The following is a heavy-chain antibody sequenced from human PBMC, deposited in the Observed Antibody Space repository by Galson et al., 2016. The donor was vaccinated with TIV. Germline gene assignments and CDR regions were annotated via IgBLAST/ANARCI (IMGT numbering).Heavy chain of an antibody. CDR1: GVSFSNYA. D-gene: IGHD4-17*01. CDR3: AKVSLFGDYDRWEHYYYYGLDV. J-gene: IGHJ6*02. CDR2: TTGGGGTT. V-gene: IGHV3-23*01. Sequence: SLRLSCAASGVSFSNYAMTWFRQAPGRGLEWVSVTTGGGGTTDYADSVKGRFTISRDNSENTLYLQLSGLRAEDMAVYYCAKVSLFGDYDRWEHYYYYGLDVWGQGTTVTVSS.